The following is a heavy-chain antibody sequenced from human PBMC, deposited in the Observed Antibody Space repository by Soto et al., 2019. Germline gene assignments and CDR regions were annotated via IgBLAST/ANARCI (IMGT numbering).Heavy chain of an antibody. V-gene: IGHV3-23*01. J-gene: IGHJ4*02. D-gene: IGHD2-2*01. CDR1: GFTFSSYA. CDR2: ISGSGDST. Sequence: GGSLRLSCAASGFTFSSYAMTWVRQAPGKGLEWVSTISGSGDSTYYADSLKGRFTISRDNSKNTLSLQMNSLRAEDTAVYYCASEEVPAARWYLGQGXLVTVYS. CDR3: ASEEVPAARWY.